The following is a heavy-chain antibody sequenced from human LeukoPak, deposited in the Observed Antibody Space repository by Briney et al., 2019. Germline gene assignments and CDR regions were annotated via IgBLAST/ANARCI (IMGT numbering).Heavy chain of an antibody. Sequence: ASVKVSCKASGYTFTGYYTHWVRQAPGQGLEWMGRINPNSGGTNYAQNFQGRVTMTRDTSISTAYMELSRLTSDDTAVYYCARPYSSGWYENWFGPWGQGTLVTVSS. J-gene: IGHJ5*02. D-gene: IGHD6-19*01. V-gene: IGHV1-2*06. CDR2: INPNSGGT. CDR1: GYTFTGYY. CDR3: ARPYSSGWYENWFGP.